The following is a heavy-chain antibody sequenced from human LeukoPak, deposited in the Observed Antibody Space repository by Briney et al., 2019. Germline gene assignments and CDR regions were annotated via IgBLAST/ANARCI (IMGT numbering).Heavy chain of an antibody. D-gene: IGHD3-22*01. CDR2: VNSEGSST. Sequence: PGGSLRLSCAASGFTFSSYWMHWVRQAPGKGLVWVSHVNSEGSSTSYADSVKGRFTISRDNTKNTMYLQMNSLTAEDTAVYYCATNVFYDNSGNYRDYWGQGTLVTVSS. CDR3: ATNVFYDNSGNYRDY. J-gene: IGHJ4*02. V-gene: IGHV3-74*01. CDR1: GFTFSSYW.